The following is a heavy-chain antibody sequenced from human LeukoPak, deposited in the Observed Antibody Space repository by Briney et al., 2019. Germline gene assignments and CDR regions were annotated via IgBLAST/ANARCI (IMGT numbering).Heavy chain of an antibody. D-gene: IGHD6-19*01. J-gene: IGHJ4*02. Sequence: GGSLRLSCTASGFTFSSYSMNWVRQAPGKGLEWVSYISSSSSTIYYADSVKGRFTISRDNAKNSLYLQMNSLRDEDTAVYYCARYSSGWLGYWGQGTLVTVSP. CDR3: ARYSSGWLGY. V-gene: IGHV3-48*02. CDR1: GFTFSSYS. CDR2: ISSSSSTI.